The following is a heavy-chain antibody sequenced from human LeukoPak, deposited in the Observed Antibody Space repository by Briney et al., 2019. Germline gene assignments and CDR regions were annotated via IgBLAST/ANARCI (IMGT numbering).Heavy chain of an antibody. Sequence: SETLSLTCAVYGGSFSGYYWSWIRQPPGKGLEWIGEINHSGSTNYNPSLKSRVTISVDTSKNQFSLKLSSVTAADTAAYYCARGLDQLLNWFDPWGQGTLVTVSS. V-gene: IGHV4-34*01. D-gene: IGHD2-2*01. CDR2: INHSGST. CDR1: GGSFSGYY. CDR3: ARGLDQLLNWFDP. J-gene: IGHJ5*02.